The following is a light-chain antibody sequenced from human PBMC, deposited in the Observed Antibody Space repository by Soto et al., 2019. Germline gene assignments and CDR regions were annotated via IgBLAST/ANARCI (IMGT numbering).Light chain of an antibody. CDR3: QQYNSYPPT. V-gene: IGKV1-5*01. J-gene: IGKJ1*01. Sequence: DIQMTQSPSPLSASAGDRATITCRASQTISTYLNWYQQKPVQAPKLLIYGASSMPSGVPARFSGSGSETEFTLTISSLQSDDFATYYCQQYNSYPPTFGEGTKVDIK. CDR2: GAS. CDR1: QTISTY.